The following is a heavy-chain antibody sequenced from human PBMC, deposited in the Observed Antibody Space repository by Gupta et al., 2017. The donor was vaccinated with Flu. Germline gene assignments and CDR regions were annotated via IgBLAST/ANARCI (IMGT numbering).Heavy chain of an antibody. J-gene: IGHJ6*02. V-gene: IGHV5-51*01. Sequence: IFPGDSDTRYSPSFQGQVTISADKSINTAYLQWSSLKASDTAMYYCARVNTAVAYFGLDVWGQGTTVTVSS. CDR3: ARVNTAVAYFGLDV. CDR2: IFPGDSDT. D-gene: IGHD5-18*01.